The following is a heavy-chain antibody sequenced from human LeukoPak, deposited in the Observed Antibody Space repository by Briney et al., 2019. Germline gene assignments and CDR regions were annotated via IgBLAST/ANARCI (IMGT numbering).Heavy chain of an antibody. D-gene: IGHD3-22*01. Sequence: ASVKVSCKASGYTFTGYSIYWVRQTPGQKLEWMGWISAYNGNTNYAQKLQGRVTMTTDTSTSTAYMELRSLRSDDTAVYYCATGSPSDSSGSFDYWGQGTLVTVSS. CDR1: GYTFTGYS. V-gene: IGHV1-18*04. CDR3: ATGSPSDSSGSFDY. CDR2: ISAYNGNT. J-gene: IGHJ4*02.